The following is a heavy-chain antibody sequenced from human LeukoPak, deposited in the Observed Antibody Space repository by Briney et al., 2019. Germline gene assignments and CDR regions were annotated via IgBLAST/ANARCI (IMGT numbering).Heavy chain of an antibody. Sequence: PGGSLRLSCAASGFTFSSYAMSWVRQAPGKGLEWVSAISGSGGSTYYADSVKGRFTISRDNSKNTLYLQMNSLRAEDTAVYYCAKIDQDYYDSSGWDFDYWGQGTLVTVSS. J-gene: IGHJ4*02. CDR3: AKIDQDYYDSSGWDFDY. D-gene: IGHD3-22*01. CDR1: GFTFSSYA. CDR2: ISGSGGST. V-gene: IGHV3-23*01.